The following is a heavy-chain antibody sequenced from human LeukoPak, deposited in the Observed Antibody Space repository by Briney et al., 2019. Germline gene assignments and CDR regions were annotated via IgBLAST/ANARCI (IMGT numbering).Heavy chain of an antibody. J-gene: IGHJ3*02. CDR2: INPSGGST. CDR3: ARGSGSYYRTLDAFDI. Sequence: GASAKVSCKASGYTFTSYYMHWVRQAPGQGLEWMGIINPSGGSTSYAQKFQVRVTMTRDTSTSTVYMELSSLRSEDTAVYYCARGSGSYYRTLDAFDIWGQGTMVTVSS. V-gene: IGHV1-46*01. D-gene: IGHD1-26*01. CDR1: GYTFTSYY.